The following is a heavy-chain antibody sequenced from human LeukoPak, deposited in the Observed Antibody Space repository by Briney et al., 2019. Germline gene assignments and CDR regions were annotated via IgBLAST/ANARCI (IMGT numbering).Heavy chain of an antibody. CDR3: ARRGGDSSGYYYPAFDY. CDR1: GXSISSSSYY. Sequence: PSETLSLTCTVSGXSISSSSYYWGWIRQPPGKGLEWIGSIYYSGSTYYNPSLKSRVTISVDTSKNQFSLKLSSVTAADTAVYYCARRGGDSSGYYYPAFDYWGQGTLVTVSS. CDR2: IYYSGST. J-gene: IGHJ4*02. V-gene: IGHV4-39*01. D-gene: IGHD3-22*01.